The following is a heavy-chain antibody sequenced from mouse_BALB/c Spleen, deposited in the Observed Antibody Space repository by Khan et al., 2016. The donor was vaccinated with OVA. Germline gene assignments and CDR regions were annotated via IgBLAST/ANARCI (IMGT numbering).Heavy chain of an antibody. CDR1: GFSLSDYG. J-gene: IGHJ4*01. V-gene: IGHV2-6-5*01. D-gene: IGHD1-1*02. CDR2: LWGGGST. Sequence: VKLMESGPGLVAPSQSLSITCTVSGFSLSDYGVSWIRQPPGKGLEWLGVLWGGGSTYYNSALKSRLSISKDNSKSQVFLKMNSLQTDDTAIYYCAKGLWSYYFALDYWGQGTSVTVSS. CDR3: AKGLWSYYFALDY.